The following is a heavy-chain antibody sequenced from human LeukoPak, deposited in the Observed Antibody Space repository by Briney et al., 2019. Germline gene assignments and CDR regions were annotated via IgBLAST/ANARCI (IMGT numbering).Heavy chain of an antibody. CDR3: ARAGMDYDSSGYYY. D-gene: IGHD3-22*01. Sequence: PGRSLRLSCAASGFTFSSYGMHWVRQAPGKGLEWVAVIWYDGSNKYYADSVKGRFTISRDNSKNTLYLQMNSLRAEDTDVYYCARAGMDYDSSGYYYWGQGTLVTVSS. J-gene: IGHJ4*02. V-gene: IGHV3-33*01. CDR1: GFTFSSYG. CDR2: IWYDGSNK.